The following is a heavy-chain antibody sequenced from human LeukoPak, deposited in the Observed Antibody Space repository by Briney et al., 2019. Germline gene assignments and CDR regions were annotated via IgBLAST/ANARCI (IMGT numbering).Heavy chain of an antibody. V-gene: IGHV3-23*01. CDR3: AKDVVVVPAASNWFDP. CDR2: ISGSGGST. J-gene: IGHJ5*02. CDR1: GFTFSSYG. Sequence: QPGGSLRLSCAASGFTFSSYGMSWVRQAPGKGLEWVSAISGSGGSTYYADSVKGRFTISRDNSKNTLYLQMNSLRAEDTAVYYCAKDVVVVPAASNWFDPWGQGTLVTVSS. D-gene: IGHD2-2*01.